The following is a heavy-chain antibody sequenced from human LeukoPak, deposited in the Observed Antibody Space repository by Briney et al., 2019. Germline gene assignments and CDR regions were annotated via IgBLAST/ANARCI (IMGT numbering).Heavy chain of an antibody. CDR3: AREPTESTTAY. CDR1: RGSMSDYY. J-gene: IGHJ4*02. CDR2: IHFSGST. D-gene: IGHD4-11*01. V-gene: IGHV4-4*07. Sequence: PSETLSLTCTVSRGSMSDYYWSWIRQPAGRGLEWIGRIHFSGSTNYNPSLKSRVTMSLDTSKKQVSLRLTSVIAADTAIYYCAREPTESTTAYWGQGALVTVSS.